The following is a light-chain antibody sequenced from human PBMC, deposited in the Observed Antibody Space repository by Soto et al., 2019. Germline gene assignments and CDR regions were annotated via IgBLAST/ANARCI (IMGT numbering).Light chain of an antibody. CDR1: QSVTTSY. Sequence: EVVLTQSPGSLSLSPGERATLSCWASQSVTTSYLAWYQQKPGQAPRLLIYGASSRATGIPDRFSGSGSGTDFTLTISRLEPEDFAVYHCQQRGNWPPMYTFGQGTKLDI. CDR2: GAS. CDR3: QQRGNWPPMYT. J-gene: IGKJ2*01. V-gene: IGKV3D-20*02.